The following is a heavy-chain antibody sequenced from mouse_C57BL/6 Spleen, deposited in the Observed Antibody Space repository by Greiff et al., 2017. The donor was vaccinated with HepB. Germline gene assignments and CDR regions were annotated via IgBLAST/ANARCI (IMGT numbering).Heavy chain of an antibody. Sequence: QVHVKQSGAELVRPGASVTLSCKASGYTFTDYEMHWVKQTPVHGLEWIGAIDPETGGTAYNQKFKGKAILTADKSSSTAYMELRSLTSEDSAVYYCFTTVVADYWGQGTTLTVSS. CDR3: FTTVVADY. D-gene: IGHD1-1*01. V-gene: IGHV1-15*01. CDR1: GYTFTDYE. CDR2: IDPETGGT. J-gene: IGHJ2*01.